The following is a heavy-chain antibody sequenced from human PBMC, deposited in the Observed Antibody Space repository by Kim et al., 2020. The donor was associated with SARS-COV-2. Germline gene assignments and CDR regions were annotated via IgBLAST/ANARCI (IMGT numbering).Heavy chain of an antibody. D-gene: IGHD2-2*01. CDR1: GGSISSYF. CDR3: ARHANNHCDTTSCEHDY. J-gene: IGHJ4*02. V-gene: IGHV4-59*08. CDR2: ISYSGST. Sequence: SETLSLTCTVSGGSISSYFWSWIRQPPGKGLEWIGFISYSGSTNYNPSLKSRLTISIDTSRNQFSLKLSSVTAADTAVYYCARHANNHCDTTSCEHDYWGQGTLVTVSS.